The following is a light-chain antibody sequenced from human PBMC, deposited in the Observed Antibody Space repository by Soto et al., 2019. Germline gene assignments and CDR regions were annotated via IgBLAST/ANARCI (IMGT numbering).Light chain of an antibody. J-gene: IGLJ1*01. V-gene: IGLV2-8*01. CDR2: EVD. Sequence: QSVLTQPPSASGSPGQSVSISCTGSSSNVGGYYYVSWFQQHPGKAPRLIIYEVDKRHSGVPDRFSGSKAGSTASLTVSGLQADDEAEYYCWSYAGRNTYVFGPGTKVTVL. CDR1: SSNVGGYYY. CDR3: WSYAGRNTYV.